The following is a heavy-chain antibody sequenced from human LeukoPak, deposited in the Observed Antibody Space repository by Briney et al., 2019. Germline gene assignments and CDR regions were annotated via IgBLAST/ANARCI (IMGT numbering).Heavy chain of an antibody. CDR1: GLTLSKYW. V-gene: IGHV3-7*01. D-gene: IGHD6-6*01. CDR3: ARDASIAPRSDAFDI. CDR2: IKQDGSEK. Sequence: GGSLRLSCEASGLTLSKYWMSWVRQAPGKGLEWVANIKQDGSEKYYGDSVKGRFIISRDNAKNSLYLQMNSLRVEDTAVYYCARDASIAPRSDAFDIWGQGTMVTVSS. J-gene: IGHJ3*02.